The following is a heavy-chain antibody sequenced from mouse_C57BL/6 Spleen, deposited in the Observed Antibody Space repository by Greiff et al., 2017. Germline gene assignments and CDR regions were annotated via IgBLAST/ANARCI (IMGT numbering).Heavy chain of an antibody. D-gene: IGHD1-1*01. J-gene: IGHJ4*01. CDR1: GYTFTDYE. Sequence: QVQLQQSGAELVRPGASVTLSCKASGYTFTDYEMHWVKQTPVHGLEWIGAIDPETGGTAYNQKFKGKAILTADKSSSTAYMELRSLTSEDSAVYYCTRRGFTTVVATNAMDYWGQGTSVTVSS. V-gene: IGHV1-15*01. CDR2: IDPETGGT. CDR3: TRRGFTTVVATNAMDY.